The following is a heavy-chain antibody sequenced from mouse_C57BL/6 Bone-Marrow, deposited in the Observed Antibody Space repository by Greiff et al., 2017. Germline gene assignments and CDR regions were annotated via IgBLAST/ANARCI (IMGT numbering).Heavy chain of an antibody. J-gene: IGHJ2*01. CDR1: GYAFSSSW. D-gene: IGHD3-2*02. V-gene: IGHV1-82*01. Sequence: QVQLQQSGPELVKPGASVKISCKASGYAFSSSWMNWVKQRPGKGLEWIGRIYPGDGDTNYNGKFQGKATLTADKSSSTAYMQLSSLTSEDSAVYFCARASSGYLYFDYWGQGTTLTVSA. CDR2: IYPGDGDT. CDR3: ARASSGYLYFDY.